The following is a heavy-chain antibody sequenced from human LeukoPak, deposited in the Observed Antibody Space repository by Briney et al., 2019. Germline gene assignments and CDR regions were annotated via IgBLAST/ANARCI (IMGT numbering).Heavy chain of an antibody. CDR1: GYTFTGYY. V-gene: IGHV1-2*02. CDR3: ATVGIVDTAMITYFDY. J-gene: IGHJ4*02. D-gene: IGHD5-18*01. CDR2: INPNSGDA. Sequence: ASVKVSCKASGYTFTGYYMHWVRQAPGQGLEWMGWINPNSGDANYAQKFQGRVTMTRDTSISTAYMELSRLRSDDTAVYYCATVGIVDTAMITYFDYWGQGTLVTVSS.